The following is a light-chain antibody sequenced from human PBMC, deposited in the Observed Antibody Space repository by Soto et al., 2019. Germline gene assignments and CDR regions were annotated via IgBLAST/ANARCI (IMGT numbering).Light chain of an antibody. Sequence: EIVLTQSPVTLSLSPWERATLSCRASQSVSSSYLAWYQQKPGQAPRLLIHGASSRATGIPDRFSGSGSGTDFTLTISRLEPEDFAVYYCQQYGSLWTFGQGTKVDIK. CDR3: QQYGSLWT. CDR2: GAS. V-gene: IGKV3-20*01. J-gene: IGKJ1*01. CDR1: QSVSSSY.